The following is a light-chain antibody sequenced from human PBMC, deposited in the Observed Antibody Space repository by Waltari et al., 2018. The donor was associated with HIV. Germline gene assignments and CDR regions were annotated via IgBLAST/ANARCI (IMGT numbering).Light chain of an antibody. CDR3: SSYAGPDNRVV. CDR2: GVN. CDR1: SRDIGAYNF. V-gene: IGLV2-8*01. J-gene: IGLJ2*01. Sequence: QSALTQPPSAFASPGQSVTISCTGTSRDIGAYNFVSWYQQHPGKDPSLVIYGVNKRRSGVLIRFSGAKSGSVASLSVSGLQADDAADYYCSSYAGPDNRVVFGGGIKLTV.